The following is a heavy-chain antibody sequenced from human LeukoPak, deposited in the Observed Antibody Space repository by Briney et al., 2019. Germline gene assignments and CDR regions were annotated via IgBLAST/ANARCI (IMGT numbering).Heavy chain of an antibody. D-gene: IGHD6-19*01. J-gene: IGHJ4*02. CDR2: IYTSGST. CDR3: ARDSSSGWYKWTN. Sequence: SETLSLTCAVSGGSISSGGYSWRWLRQPPGKGLEWIGYIYTSGSTNYNPSLKSRVTMSVDTSKNQFSLKLSSVTAADTAVYYCARDSSSGWYKWTNWGQGTLVTVSS. CDR1: GGSISSGGYS. V-gene: IGHV4-61*08.